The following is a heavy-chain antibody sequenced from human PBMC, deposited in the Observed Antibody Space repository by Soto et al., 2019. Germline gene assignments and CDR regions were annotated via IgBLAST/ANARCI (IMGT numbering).Heavy chain of an antibody. CDR2: ISYDGSNK. D-gene: IGHD5-18*01. CDR3: ATPSGYSYGDFFDY. V-gene: IGHV3-30-3*01. J-gene: IGHJ4*02. Sequence: QVQLVESGGGVVQPGRSLRLSCAASGFTFSSYAMHWVRQAPGKGLEWVAVISYDGSNKYYADSVKGRFTISRDNSKNTLYLQRNSLRAEDTAVYYCATPSGYSYGDFFDYWGQGTLVTVSS. CDR1: GFTFSSYA.